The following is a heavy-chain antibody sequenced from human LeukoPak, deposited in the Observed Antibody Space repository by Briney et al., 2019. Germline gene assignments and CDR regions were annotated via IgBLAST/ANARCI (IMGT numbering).Heavy chain of an antibody. Sequence: GGYLRLSCAASGFTFSSWVRQAPGKGLEWVSTISGSGGSRSYADSVKGRFTISRDNSKNTLYLQMNSLRAEDTAVYYCARGRDDSSSSTWEYWGQGTLVTVSS. D-gene: IGHD3-22*01. J-gene: IGHJ4*02. CDR2: ISGSGGSR. CDR3: ARGRDDSSSSTWEY. V-gene: IGHV3-23*01. CDR1: GFTFSS.